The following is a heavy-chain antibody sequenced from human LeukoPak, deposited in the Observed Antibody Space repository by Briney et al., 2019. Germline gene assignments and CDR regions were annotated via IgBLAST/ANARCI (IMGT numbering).Heavy chain of an antibody. CDR2: ICYDASNK. D-gene: IGHD6-13*01. CDR3: VRGVGVSRFNYFDP. V-gene: IGHV3-33*01. Sequence: PGGSLRLSCAASGFTFSSFGMHWVRQAPGKGLEWVAVICYDASNKYYADSVKGRFTISRDNSKNTLFLQMNSLRDDDTAVYYCVRGVGVSRFNYFDPWGQGTLVIVSS. CDR1: GFTFSSFG. J-gene: IGHJ5*02.